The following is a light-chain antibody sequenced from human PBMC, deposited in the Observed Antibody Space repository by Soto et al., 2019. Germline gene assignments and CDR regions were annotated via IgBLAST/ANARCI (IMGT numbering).Light chain of an antibody. Sequence: DIHMTQSPSSVSASVGDSVTITCRASQAIVSYLNWYQQKPGKAPKLLIYAASILQNGVPPRFSGSGSGTEFSLSITSLQLDDVAIYFCQHTNRAPLTFGQGTRLE. CDR2: AAS. CDR3: QHTNRAPLT. V-gene: IGKV1-39*01. CDR1: QAIVSY. J-gene: IGKJ5*01.